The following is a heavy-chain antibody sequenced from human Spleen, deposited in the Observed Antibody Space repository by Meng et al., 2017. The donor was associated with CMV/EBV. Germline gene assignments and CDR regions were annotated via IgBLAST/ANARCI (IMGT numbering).Heavy chain of an antibody. CDR2: INPNSGGT. CDR3: ARIVLDDDSSGYYFRDAFDI. Sequence: ASVKVSCKASGYTFTGYYMHWVRQAPGQGLEWMGWINPNSGGTNYAQKFQGRVTMTRDTSISTAYMELSRLRSDDTAVYYCARIVLDDDSSGYYFRDAFDIWGQGTMVTVSS. CDR1: GYTFTGYY. J-gene: IGHJ3*02. D-gene: IGHD3-22*01. V-gene: IGHV1-2*02.